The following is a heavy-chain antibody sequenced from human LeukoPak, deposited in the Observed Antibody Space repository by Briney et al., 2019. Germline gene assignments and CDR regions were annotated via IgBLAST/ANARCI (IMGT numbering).Heavy chain of an antibody. Sequence: PGGSLRLSCAASGFTVSSNYMSWVRQAPGKGLDWVSIIYSGGTTYYADSVRGRFTISRDNSKNTLYLQMNSLRAEDTAVYYCARMFYDGRGYYPFDYWGQGTLVTVSS. V-gene: IGHV3-66*01. CDR3: ARMFYDGRGYYPFDY. CDR2: IYSGGTT. J-gene: IGHJ4*02. D-gene: IGHD3-22*01. CDR1: GFTVSSNY.